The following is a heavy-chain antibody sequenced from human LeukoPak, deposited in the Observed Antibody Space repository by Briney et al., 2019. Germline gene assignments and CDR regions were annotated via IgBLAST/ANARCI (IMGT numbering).Heavy chain of an antibody. J-gene: IGHJ4*02. Sequence: GGSLRLSCAASGFTFSRYNIHWVRQAPGNGLEWVAVISYDGTNEYYVDSVKGRFTISRDNAKNSLYLQMNSLRAEDTAVYYCAGHYGGRADYWGQGTLVTVSS. CDR1: GFTFSRYN. CDR2: ISYDGTNE. CDR3: AGHYGGRADY. V-gene: IGHV3-30-3*01. D-gene: IGHD4-23*01.